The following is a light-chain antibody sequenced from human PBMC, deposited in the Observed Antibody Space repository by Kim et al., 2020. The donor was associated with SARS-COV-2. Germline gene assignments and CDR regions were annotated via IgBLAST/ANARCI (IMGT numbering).Light chain of an antibody. V-gene: IGLV3-19*01. J-gene: IGLJ1*01. CDR3: NSRDSSGTYV. Sequence: VALGQTVRITCQGDSLRSYYESWYQQKPGQAPVLVIYGKNNRPSGIPDRFSGSSSGNTASLTITGAQAEDEADYYCNSRDSSGTYVFGTGTKVTVL. CDR2: GKN. CDR1: SLRSYY.